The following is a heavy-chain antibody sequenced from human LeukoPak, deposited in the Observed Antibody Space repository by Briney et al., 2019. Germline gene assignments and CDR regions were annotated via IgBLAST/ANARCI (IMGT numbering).Heavy chain of an antibody. CDR1: GGSISSYY. D-gene: IGHD2-2*01. CDR2: IYYSGST. CDR3: ARWYCSSTSCPLADY. J-gene: IGHJ4*02. Sequence: SETLSLTCTVSGGSISSYYWSWIRQPLGKGLEWIGYIYYSGSTNYNPSLKSRVTISVDTSKNQFSLKLSSVTAADTAVYYCARWYCSSTSCPLADYWGQGTLVTVSS. V-gene: IGHV4-59*01.